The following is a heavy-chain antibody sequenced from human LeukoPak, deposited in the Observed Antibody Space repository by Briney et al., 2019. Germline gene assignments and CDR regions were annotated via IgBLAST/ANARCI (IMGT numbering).Heavy chain of an antibody. CDR2: ISSSSSYI. Sequence: TPGGSLRLSCAASGFTFSSYSMNWVRQAPRKGLEWVSSISSSSSYIYYADSVKGRFTISRDNAKNSLYLQMNSLRAEDTAVYYCARDRLRRIVGAIDYWGQGTLVTVSS. V-gene: IGHV3-21*01. CDR1: GFTFSSYS. D-gene: IGHD1-26*01. J-gene: IGHJ4*02. CDR3: ARDRLRRIVGAIDY.